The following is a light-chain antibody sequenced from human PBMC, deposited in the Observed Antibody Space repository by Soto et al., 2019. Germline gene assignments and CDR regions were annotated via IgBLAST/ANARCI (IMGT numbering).Light chain of an antibody. CDR2: GAS. CDR1: QSVSSN. Sequence: EIVMTQSPATLSGSPGERATLSCRASQSVSSNLAWYQQKPGQAPRLLIYGASTRATGIPDSFSGSGSGTDFTLTISRLEPEDFAVYYCQQYGSSGTFGQGTKVDIK. CDR3: QQYGSSGT. J-gene: IGKJ1*01. V-gene: IGKV3-20*01.